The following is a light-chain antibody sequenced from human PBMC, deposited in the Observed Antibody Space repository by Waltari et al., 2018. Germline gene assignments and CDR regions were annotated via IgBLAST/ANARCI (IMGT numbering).Light chain of an antibody. J-gene: IGKJ2*01. CDR2: AAS. Sequence: DIQMTQSPSSLSASVGDRVTVTCRASQSISSYLNWYQQKPGKAPKLLIYAASSLHSGVPSRFSGSGSGTDFTLTINGLEPEDSAIYYCLQSYNLPPTFGQGAKLEI. CDR1: QSISSY. CDR3: LQSYNLPPT. V-gene: IGKV1-39*01.